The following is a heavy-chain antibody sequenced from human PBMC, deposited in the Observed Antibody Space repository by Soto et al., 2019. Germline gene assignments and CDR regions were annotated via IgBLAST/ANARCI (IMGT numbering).Heavy chain of an antibody. D-gene: IGHD3-10*01. Sequence: EVQLLESGGGLVQPGGSLRLSCAASGFTFNNYAMTWVRQAPGKGLEWVSAISGGGDTTSYADSVKGRFTVSRDGSKNTLDLQMSSLRAEDTALYYWAKGRGGSGSLPPRVDFWGQGTLVTVSS. V-gene: IGHV3-23*01. CDR1: GFTFNNYA. J-gene: IGHJ4*02. CDR3: AKGRGGSGSLPPRVDF. CDR2: ISGGGDTT.